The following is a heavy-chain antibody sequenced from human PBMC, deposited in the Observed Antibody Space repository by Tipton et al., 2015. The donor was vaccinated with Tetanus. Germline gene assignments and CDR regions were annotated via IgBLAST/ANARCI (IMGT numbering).Heavy chain of an antibody. CDR1: GASINSGGYL. D-gene: IGHD4-23*01. Sequence: TLSLTCTVSGASINSGGYLWTWLRQHPGKGLEWIGNIYYTERTSYTPSLDSRVTISVDTSKNQLSLRLTSVTAADTAVYYCARDGSYGGTLISDYWGQGTQVTVSS. CDR2: IYYTERT. CDR3: ARDGSYGGTLISDY. J-gene: IGHJ4*02. V-gene: IGHV4-31*03.